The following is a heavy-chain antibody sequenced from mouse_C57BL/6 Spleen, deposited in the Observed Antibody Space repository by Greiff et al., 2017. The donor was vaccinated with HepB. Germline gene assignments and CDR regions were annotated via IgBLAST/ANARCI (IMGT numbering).Heavy chain of an antibody. J-gene: IGHJ3*01. CDR1: GFTFSSYG. V-gene: IGHV5-6*01. CDR2: ISSGGSYT. D-gene: IGHD2-3*01. CDR3: ARHGRDGYTFAY. Sequence: EVQLVESGGDLVKPGGSLKLSCAASGFTFSSYGMSWVRQTPDKRLEWVATISSGGSYTYYPDSVKGRFTISRDNAKNTLYLQLSSLKSEDTAMYYCARHGRDGYTFAYWGQGTLVTVSA.